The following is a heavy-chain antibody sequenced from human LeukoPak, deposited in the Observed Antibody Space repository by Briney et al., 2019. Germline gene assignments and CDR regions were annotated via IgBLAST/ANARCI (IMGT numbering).Heavy chain of an antibody. Sequence: SETLSLTCTVSGGSISSYYWNWIRQPPGKGLEWVGYIYYSGTTNYNPSLKSRVAISVDTSKNQFSLKLSSVTAADTAVYYCARHPATVVTYWYFDLWGRGTLVTVSS. CDR1: GGSISSYY. CDR2: IYYSGTT. D-gene: IGHD4-23*01. V-gene: IGHV4-59*08. J-gene: IGHJ2*01. CDR3: ARHPATVVTYWYFDL.